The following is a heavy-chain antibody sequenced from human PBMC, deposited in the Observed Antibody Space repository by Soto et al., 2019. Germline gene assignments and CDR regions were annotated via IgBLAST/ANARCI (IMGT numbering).Heavy chain of an antibody. CDR1: GLTFRSYS. CDR3: ARVLPATIYYPGMDV. Sequence: GGSLRLSCAASGLTFRSYSMNWVRQAPGKGLEWVSYISSSSSTIYYADSVKGRFTISRDNANNSLYLQMNSLRDEDTAVYYCARVLPATIYYPGMDVWDQGTTVTVSS. CDR2: ISSSSSTI. J-gene: IGHJ6*02. D-gene: IGHD2-2*02. V-gene: IGHV3-48*02.